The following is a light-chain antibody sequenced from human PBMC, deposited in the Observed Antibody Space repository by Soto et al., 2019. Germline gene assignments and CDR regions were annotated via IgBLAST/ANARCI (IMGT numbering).Light chain of an antibody. Sequence: EILLTQSPATLSLSPGERATLSCRAAQSVGTRLAWYQHKTGQAPRLLISGASSRATGIPDRFTGSGSETSFTLTISRLEPEDFAVYHCQQYDKWPRAFGQGTKVDIK. CDR2: GAS. CDR1: QSVGTR. J-gene: IGKJ1*01. CDR3: QQYDKWPRA. V-gene: IGKV3-20*01.